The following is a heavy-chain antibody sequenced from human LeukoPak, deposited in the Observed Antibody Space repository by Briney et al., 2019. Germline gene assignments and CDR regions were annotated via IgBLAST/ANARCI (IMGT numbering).Heavy chain of an antibody. J-gene: IGHJ6*04. V-gene: IGHV3-48*03. CDR3: AELGITMIGGV. D-gene: IGHD3-10*02. CDR1: GFTFSSYE. Sequence: GSLRLSCAASGFTFSSYEMNWVRQAPGKGLEWVSYISSSGSTIYCADSVKGRFTISRDNAKNSLYLQMNSLRAEDTAVYYCAELGITMIGGVWGKGTTVTISS. CDR2: ISSSGSTI.